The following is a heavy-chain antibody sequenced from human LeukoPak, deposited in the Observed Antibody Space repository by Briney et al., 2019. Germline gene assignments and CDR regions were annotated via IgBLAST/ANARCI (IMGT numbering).Heavy chain of an antibody. D-gene: IGHD6-13*01. CDR1: GFTFSSYW. CDR3: ASPYSSRWYELCY. J-gene: IGHJ4*02. V-gene: IGHV3-7*01. CDR2: IKQDGSGK. Sequence: PGGSLRLSCAASGFTFSSYWMSWVRQAPGKGLEWVANIKQDGSGKYYVDSVKGRFTISRDNAKNSLYLQMSSLRAEDTAVYYCASPYSSRWYELCYWGQGTLVTVSS.